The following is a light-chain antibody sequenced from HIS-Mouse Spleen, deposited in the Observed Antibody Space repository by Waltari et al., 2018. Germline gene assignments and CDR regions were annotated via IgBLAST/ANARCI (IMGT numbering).Light chain of an antibody. V-gene: IGLV3-19*01. Sequence: SSELTQDPAVSVALGQTVRITCQGDSLRSYYASWYQQKPGQAPVLVIYGKNNRPSGIPDRVSGSSSGNTASLTSTGAQAEDEADYYCNSRDSSGNHLVVFGGGTKLTVL. J-gene: IGLJ2*01. CDR1: SLRSYY. CDR3: NSRDSSGNHLVV. CDR2: GKN.